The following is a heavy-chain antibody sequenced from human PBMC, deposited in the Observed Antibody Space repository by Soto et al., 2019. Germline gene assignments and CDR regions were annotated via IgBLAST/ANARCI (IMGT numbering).Heavy chain of an antibody. Sequence: PSETLSLTCAVYDGSFIPYYWTWICQPPGKGLEWIGEISHSGDTNYSPSLKSRATISLDTSKNQFSLRLSSVTAADSAVYYCARGDTTSLVRGLIKNCFDPWGQGTLDTVSS. CDR3: ARGDTTSLVRGLIKNCFDP. D-gene: IGHD3-10*01. V-gene: IGHV4-34*01. CDR2: ISHSGDT. CDR1: DGSFIPYY. J-gene: IGHJ5*02.